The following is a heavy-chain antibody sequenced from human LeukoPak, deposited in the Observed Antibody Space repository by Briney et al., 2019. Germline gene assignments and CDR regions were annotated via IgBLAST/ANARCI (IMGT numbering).Heavy chain of an antibody. CDR2: ISQSGGDQ. J-gene: IGHJ4*02. CDR3: AKDWAYSGWSYYFDY. V-gene: IGHV3-11*06. Sequence: GGSLRLSCSASGFTFSDYYMSWFRQPPGKGPELLSYISQSGGDQTYADSVKGRFTISRDNSKHTLYLQINSLRAEDTAVYYCAKDWAYSGWSYYFDYWGQGTLVTVSS. CDR1: GFTFSDYY. D-gene: IGHD6-19*01.